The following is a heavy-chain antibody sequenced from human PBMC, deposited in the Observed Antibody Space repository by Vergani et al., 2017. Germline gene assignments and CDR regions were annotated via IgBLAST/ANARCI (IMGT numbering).Heavy chain of an antibody. D-gene: IGHD3-3*01. CDR3: ARRDITIFGVVIIRGYYYYGMDV. CDR1: GATFSSYA. CDR2: IIPIFGTA. V-gene: IGHV1-69*12. J-gene: IGHJ6*02. Sequence: QVQLVQSGAEVKKPGSSVKVSCKASGATFSSYAISWVRQAPGQGLEWMGGIIPIFGTANYAQKFQGRVTITADESTSTAYMELSSLRSEDTAVYYCARRDITIFGVVIIRGYYYYGMDVWGQGTTVTVSS.